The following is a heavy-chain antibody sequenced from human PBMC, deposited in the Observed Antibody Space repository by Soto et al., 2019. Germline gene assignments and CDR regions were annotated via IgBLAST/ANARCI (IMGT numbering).Heavy chain of an antibody. CDR1: GGSISSSNW. Sequence: QVQLQESGPGLVKPSGTLSLTCAVSGGSISSSNWWSWVRQPPGKGLEWIGEIYHSGSTNYNPSLQRRVTRSVDKSKTQFSRKLSSVTAADTAVYYCARDAAPDYGDPRGHGYWGQGTLVTGSS. D-gene: IGHD4-17*01. J-gene: IGHJ4*02. CDR2: IYHSGST. CDR3: ARDAAPDYGDPRGHGY. V-gene: IGHV4-4*02.